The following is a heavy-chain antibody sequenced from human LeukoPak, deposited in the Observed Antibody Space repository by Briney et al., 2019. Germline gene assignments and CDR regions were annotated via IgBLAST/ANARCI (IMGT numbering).Heavy chain of an antibody. CDR1: GYTFTSYD. D-gene: IGHD3-22*01. CDR2: MNPNSGNT. CDR3: ARSYDSSGYSQYYYYYYMDV. J-gene: IGHJ6*03. V-gene: IGHV1-8*03. Sequence: GASVKVSCKASGYTFTSYDINWVRQATGQGLEWMGWMNPNSGNTGYAQKFQGRVTITRNTSISTAYMELSSLRSEDTAVYYCARSYDSSGYSQYYYYYYMDVWGKGTTVTVSS.